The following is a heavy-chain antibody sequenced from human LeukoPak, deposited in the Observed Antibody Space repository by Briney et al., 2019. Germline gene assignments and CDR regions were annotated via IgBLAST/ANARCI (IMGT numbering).Heavy chain of an antibody. D-gene: IGHD5-12*01. CDR1: GFTFSTYA. V-gene: IGHV3-23*01. Sequence: GGSLRLSCAASGFTFSTYAMSWVRQAPGKGLEWVSAVRGSGSDTYYADSVKGRFTISRDNSKNTLHLQMNSLRAEDTAIYYCAKTSRVNSAYDLPFDHWGQGTLVTVSS. CDR2: VRGSGSDT. J-gene: IGHJ4*02. CDR3: AKTSRVNSAYDLPFDH.